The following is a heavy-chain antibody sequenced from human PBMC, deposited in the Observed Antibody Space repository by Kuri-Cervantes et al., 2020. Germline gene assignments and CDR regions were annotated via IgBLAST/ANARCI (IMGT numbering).Heavy chain of an antibody. J-gene: IGHJ3*02. CDR2: ISSSGSTI. CDR1: GFTFSDYY. CDR3: AKDKRFLDI. V-gene: IGHV3-11*01. D-gene: IGHD3-16*01. Sequence: GESLKISCAASGFTFSDYYMSWIRQAPGKGLEWVSYISSSGSTIYYADSVKGRFTISRDNSKNTLYLQMNSLRAEDTAVYYCAKDKRFLDIWGQGTMVTVSS.